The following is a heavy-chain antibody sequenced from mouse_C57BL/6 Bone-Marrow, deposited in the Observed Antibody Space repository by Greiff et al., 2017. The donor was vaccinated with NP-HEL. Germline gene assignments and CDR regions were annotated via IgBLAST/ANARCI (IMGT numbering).Heavy chain of an antibody. D-gene: IGHD1-1*02. Sequence: LLESGPELVKPGASVKISCKASGYTFTDYYINWVKQRPGQGLEWIGWIFPGSGSTYYNEKFKGKATLTVDKSSSTAYMLLSSLTSEDSAVYFCARSPLYYLYYAMDYWGQGTSVTVSS. CDR3: ARSPLYYLYYAMDY. J-gene: IGHJ4*01. V-gene: IGHV1-75*01. CDR2: IFPGSGST. CDR1: GYTFTDYY.